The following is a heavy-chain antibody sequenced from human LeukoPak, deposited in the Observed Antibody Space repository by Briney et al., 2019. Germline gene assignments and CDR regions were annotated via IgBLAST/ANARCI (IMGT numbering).Heavy chain of an antibody. J-gene: IGHJ3*02. V-gene: IGHV7-4-1*02. CDR3: ARGVYYYDSSGYYLADAFDI. CDR1: GYTFTSYA. D-gene: IGHD3-22*01. CDR2: INTNTGNP. Sequence: ASVKVSCKASGYTFTSYAMNWVRQAPGQGLEWMGWINTNTGNPTYAQGFTGRFVFSLDTSVSTAYLQISSLKAEDTAVYYCARGVYYYDSSGYYLADAFDIWGQGTMVTVSS.